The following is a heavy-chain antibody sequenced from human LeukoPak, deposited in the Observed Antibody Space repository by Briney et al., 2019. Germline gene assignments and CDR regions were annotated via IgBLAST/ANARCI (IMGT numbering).Heavy chain of an antibody. CDR3: ARVRRNYGSGTRGLMDV. CDR1: GGSFSGYY. CDR2: INHSGST. V-gene: IGHV4-34*01. Sequence: SETLSLTCAVYGGSFSGYYWSWICQPPGTGQEWIGEINHSGSTNYNPSLKSRVTISVDASKNQFSRKLSSVTAADTAVYCCARVRRNYGSGTRGLMDVWGQGTTVTVSS. D-gene: IGHD3-10*01. J-gene: IGHJ6*02.